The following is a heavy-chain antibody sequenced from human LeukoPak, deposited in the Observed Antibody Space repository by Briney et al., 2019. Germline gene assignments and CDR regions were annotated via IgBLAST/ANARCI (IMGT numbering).Heavy chain of an antibody. V-gene: IGHV4-30-4*08. CDR1: GGSISSVDYY. CDR2: IYYSGST. J-gene: IGHJ4*02. Sequence: SQTLSLTCTVSGGSISSVDYYWSWIRQPPGKGLEWIGYIYYSGSTYYNLSLKSRVTISIDTSKNQFSLKLSSVTAADTAVYYCARSMIRGVLSWGQGTLVTVSS. CDR3: ARSMIRGVLS. D-gene: IGHD3-10*01.